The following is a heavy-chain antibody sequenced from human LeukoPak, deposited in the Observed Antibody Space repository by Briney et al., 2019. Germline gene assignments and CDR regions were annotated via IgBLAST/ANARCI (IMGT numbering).Heavy chain of an antibody. CDR3: ARVNNDDSSGYYAVALDY. CDR1: GGSFSGYY. CDR2: INHSGST. Sequence: PSETLSLTCAVYGGSFSGYYWSWIRQPPGKGLEWIGEINHSGSTNYNPSLKSRVAISVDTSKNQFSLKLSSVTAADTAVYYCARVNNDDSSGYYAVALDYWGQGTLVTVSS. D-gene: IGHD3-22*01. J-gene: IGHJ4*02. V-gene: IGHV4-34*01.